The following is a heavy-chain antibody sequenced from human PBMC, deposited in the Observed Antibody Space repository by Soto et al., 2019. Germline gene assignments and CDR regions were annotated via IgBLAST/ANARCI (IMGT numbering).Heavy chain of an antibody. J-gene: IGHJ4*02. Sequence: QVQLRESGPGLVKPSETLSLTCSVSGDSMAPYYWTWIRQPPGGGLEWIGYIYSSGTTKYNPSLQSRVPISIDTAKSQFSLRLNSVTAADTAVYYCARPGGYERRPPDSWGRGTLVTVSS. CDR2: IYSSGTT. V-gene: IGHV4-59*01. D-gene: IGHD6-13*01. CDR3: ARPGGYERRPPDS. CDR1: GDSMAPYY.